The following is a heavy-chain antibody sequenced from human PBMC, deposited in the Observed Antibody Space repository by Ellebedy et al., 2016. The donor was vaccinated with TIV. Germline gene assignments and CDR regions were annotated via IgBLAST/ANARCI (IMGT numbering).Heavy chain of an antibody. V-gene: IGHV1-69*13. D-gene: IGHD1-7*01. J-gene: IGHJ5*02. CDR3: ARGELTPSWFDP. CDR2: IIPIFGTA. CDR1: GYTFTNYG. Sequence: AASVKVSCKASGYTFTNYGITWMRQAPGQGLEWMGGIIPIFGTANYAQKFQGRVTITADESTSTAYMELSSLRSEDTAVYYCARGELTPSWFDPWGQGTLVTVSS.